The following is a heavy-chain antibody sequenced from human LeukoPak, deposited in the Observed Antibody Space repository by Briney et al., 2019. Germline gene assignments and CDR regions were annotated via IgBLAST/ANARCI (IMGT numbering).Heavy chain of an antibody. CDR1: GGSISSGDCY. J-gene: IGHJ3*02. Sequence: SETLSLTCTVSGGSISSGDCYWSWIRQPPGKGLEWIGYIYYSGSTYYNPSLKSRVTISVDTSKNQFSLKLSSVTAADTAVYYCARDRGSSSELDIWGQGTMVTVSS. CDR2: IYYSGST. D-gene: IGHD6-6*01. CDR3: ARDRGSSSELDI. V-gene: IGHV4-30-4*08.